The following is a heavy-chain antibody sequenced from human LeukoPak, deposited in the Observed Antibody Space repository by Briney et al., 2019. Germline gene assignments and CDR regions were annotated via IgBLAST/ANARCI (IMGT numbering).Heavy chain of an antibody. CDR2: IYTSGST. Sequence: KTSETLSLTCTVSGGSISSYYWSWIRQPAGKGLEWIGRIYTSGSTNYNPSLKSRVTMSVDTSKNQFSLKLSSVTAADTAVYYCARGVNYDYVWGSYRSVYFDYWGQGTLVTVSS. D-gene: IGHD3-16*02. V-gene: IGHV4-4*07. CDR1: GGSISSYY. J-gene: IGHJ4*02. CDR3: ARGVNYDYVWGSYRSVYFDY.